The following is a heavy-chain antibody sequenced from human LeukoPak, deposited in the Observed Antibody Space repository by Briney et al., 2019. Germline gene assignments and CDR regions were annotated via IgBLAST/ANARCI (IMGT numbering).Heavy chain of an antibody. Sequence: GRSLRLSCAASGLIFSRYGMHWVRQAPGKGLEWVAVIWNDGSEKHHADSVKGRFSISRDNSKNILYLQMNSLRAEDTAVYYCARDPIYSFYFDYWGQGTLVSVSS. CDR1: GLIFSRYG. D-gene: IGHD5-18*01. V-gene: IGHV3-33*01. CDR3: ARDPIYSFYFDY. CDR2: IWNDGSEK. J-gene: IGHJ4*02.